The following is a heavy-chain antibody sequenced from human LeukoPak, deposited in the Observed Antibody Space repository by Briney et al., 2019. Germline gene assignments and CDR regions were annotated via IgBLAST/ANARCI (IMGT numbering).Heavy chain of an antibody. Sequence: ASVKVSCKATGYTFTAYYMHWVRQAPGQGLEWMGLINPSGSDTIYAPKFQARVTMTQDTYEDTAYMELSSLRSEDTAVYYCATDGIPGATTTLDYWGQGTLVTVSS. CDR1: GYTFTAYY. CDR2: INPSGSDT. D-gene: IGHD1-26*01. CDR3: ATDGIPGATTTLDY. J-gene: IGHJ4*02. V-gene: IGHV1-46*01.